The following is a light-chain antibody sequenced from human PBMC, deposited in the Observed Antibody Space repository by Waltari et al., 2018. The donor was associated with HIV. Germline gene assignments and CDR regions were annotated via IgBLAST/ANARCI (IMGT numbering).Light chain of an antibody. J-gene: IGLJ2*01. V-gene: IGLV6-57*01. CDR2: EDN. CDR3: QSYDSSNPVV. Sequence: NFMLTQPNSVSESPGKTVTISCTRSSGSIASNYVQWYQQRPCSSPTTVISEDNQRPSGVPDRFSGSIDSSSNSASLTISGLKTEDEADYYCQSYDSSNPVVFGGGTKLTVL. CDR1: SGSIASNY.